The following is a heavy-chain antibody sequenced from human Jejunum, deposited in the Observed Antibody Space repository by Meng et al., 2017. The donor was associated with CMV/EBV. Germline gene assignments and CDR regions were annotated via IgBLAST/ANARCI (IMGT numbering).Heavy chain of an antibody. Sequence: GDYTIRWVRQAPGKGLEWVGRIRSKTYSSATAYAASVKGRFIISRDDSKNTAYLQMNSLKTEDTAVYYCTRHSIVVVPAAGFDPWGQGTLVTVSS. D-gene: IGHD2-2*01. J-gene: IGHJ5*02. CDR3: TRHSIVVVPAAGFDP. V-gene: IGHV3-73*01. CDR1: GDYT. CDR2: IRSKTYSSAT.